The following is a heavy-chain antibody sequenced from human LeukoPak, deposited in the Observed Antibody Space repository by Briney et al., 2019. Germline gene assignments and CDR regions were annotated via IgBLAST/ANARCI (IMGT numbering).Heavy chain of an antibody. Sequence: SETLSLTCTVSGYSISSGYYWGWIRQPPGKGLEWIGSIYHSGSTYYNPSLKSRVTISVDTSKNQFSLKLSSVTAADTAVYYCARSGTTYYYGSGSYESDYWGQGTLVTVSS. CDR3: ARSGTTYYYGSGSYESDY. V-gene: IGHV4-38-2*02. J-gene: IGHJ4*02. CDR1: GYSISSGYY. CDR2: IYHSGST. D-gene: IGHD3-10*01.